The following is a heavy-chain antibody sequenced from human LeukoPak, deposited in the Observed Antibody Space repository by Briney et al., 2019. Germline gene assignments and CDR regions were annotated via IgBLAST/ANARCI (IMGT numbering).Heavy chain of an antibody. J-gene: IGHJ2*01. CDR2: FDPEDGET. D-gene: IGHD5-12*01. CDR3: ARDGQYGGYRGYWYFDL. V-gene: IGHV1-24*01. Sequence: ASVKVSCKVSGYTLTELSMHWVRQAPGKGLEWMGGFDPEDGETIYAQKFQGRVTMTEDTSTDTAYMELSSLRSEDTAVYYCARDGQYGGYRGYWYFDLWGRGTLVTVSS. CDR1: GYTLTELS.